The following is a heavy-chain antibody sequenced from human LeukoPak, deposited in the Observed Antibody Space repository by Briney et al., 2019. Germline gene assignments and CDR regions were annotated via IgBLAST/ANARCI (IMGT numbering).Heavy chain of an antibody. D-gene: IGHD6-19*01. CDR1: GFTFSSYW. V-gene: IGHV3-7*01. CDR2: IKQDGSDK. J-gene: IGHJ4*02. CDR3: ARVVGSSGWYLGY. Sequence: GGSLRLSCAASGFTFSSYWMSWVRQAPGKGLEWVANIKQDGSDKYYVDSVKGRFTISRDNAKNSLYLQMNSLRAEDTAVYYCARVVGSSGWYLGYWGQGTLVTVSS.